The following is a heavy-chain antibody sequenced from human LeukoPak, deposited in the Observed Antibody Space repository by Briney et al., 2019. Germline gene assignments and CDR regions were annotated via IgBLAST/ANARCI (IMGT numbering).Heavy chain of an antibody. CDR1: AFTFSNYW. J-gene: IGHJ4*02. Sequence: GGSLRLSCAASAFTFSNYWMSWVRQAPGKGREWVANIKEDGSEINYVDSVKGRFTISRDNAKNSLYLQMNSLRVDDTAVYYCARDRGYSTFDFWGQGTLVTVSS. CDR2: IKEDGSEI. CDR3: ARDRGYSTFDF. D-gene: IGHD4-23*01. V-gene: IGHV3-7*01.